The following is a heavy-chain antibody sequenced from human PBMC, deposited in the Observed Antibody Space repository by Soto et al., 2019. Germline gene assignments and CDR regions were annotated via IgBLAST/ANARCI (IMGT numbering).Heavy chain of an antibody. J-gene: IGHJ4*02. CDR3: ARDTAGLSY. CDR1: GLTFSNFR. V-gene: IGHV3-74*01. Sequence: EVQLVESGGGLVQPGGSLRLSCAASGLTFSNFRMHWVRQAPGKGLVWVALISNDGRSTNHADSVKGRFTISRDNAKRTLYLQLNSLRAEEPAVVYCARDTAGLSYWGQGTLVTVSS. CDR2: ISNDGRST. D-gene: IGHD2-21*02.